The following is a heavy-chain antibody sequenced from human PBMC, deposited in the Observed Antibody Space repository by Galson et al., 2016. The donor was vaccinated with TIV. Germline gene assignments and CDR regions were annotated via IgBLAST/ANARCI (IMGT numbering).Heavy chain of an antibody. CDR2: VSYDGIIK. CDR1: GYSFSMYE. V-gene: IGHV3-30*01. CDR3: ARETGCGGDCYYFDY. D-gene: IGHD2-21*02. Sequence: SCKASGYSFSMYEISWVRQAPGKGLEWVADVSYDGIIKYYADSVKGRFTVSRDDSKSTLYLQLNSLRTEDTAVYYCARETGCGGDCYYFDYWGQGTLVTVSS. J-gene: IGHJ4*02.